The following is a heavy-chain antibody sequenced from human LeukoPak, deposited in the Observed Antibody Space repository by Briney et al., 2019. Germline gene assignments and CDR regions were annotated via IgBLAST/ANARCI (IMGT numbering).Heavy chain of an antibody. Sequence: ASVKVSCKASGYTFTGYYMHWVRQAPGQGLEWVGRINPNSGGTNYAQKFQGRVTMTRDTSISTAYMELSRLRSDDTAVYYCARSASAIELGAPWFDPWGQGTLVTVSS. CDR2: INPNSGGT. CDR1: GYTFTGYY. CDR3: ARSASAIELGAPWFDP. J-gene: IGHJ5*02. D-gene: IGHD5-18*01. V-gene: IGHV1-2*06.